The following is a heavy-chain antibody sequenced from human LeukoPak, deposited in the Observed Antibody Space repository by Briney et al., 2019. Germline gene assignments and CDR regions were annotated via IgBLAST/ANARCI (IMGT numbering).Heavy chain of an antibody. V-gene: IGHV3-13*01. Sequence: GGSLRLSCAASGFTFSSYDMHWVRQATGKGLEWVSAIGTAGDTYYPGSVMGRFTISRENAKNSLYLQMNSLRAGDTAVYYCARDLRGYGMDVWGQGTTVTVSS. J-gene: IGHJ6*02. CDR2: IGTAGDT. CDR1: GFTFSSYD. D-gene: IGHD3-10*01. CDR3: ARDLRGYGMDV.